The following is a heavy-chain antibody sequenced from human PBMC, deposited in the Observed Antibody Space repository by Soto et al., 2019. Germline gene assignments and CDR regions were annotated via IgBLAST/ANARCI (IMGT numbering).Heavy chain of an antibody. Sequence: SETLSLTCTVSGGSISSGDYYWSWIRQPPGKGLEWIGYIYYSGSTYYNPSLKSRVTISVDTSKNQFSLKLSPVTAADTAVYYCKTMIVANDAFDIWGQGTMVTVSS. V-gene: IGHV4-30-4*01. CDR3: KTMIVANDAFDI. D-gene: IGHD3-22*01. CDR2: IYYSGST. CDR1: GGSISSGDYY. J-gene: IGHJ3*02.